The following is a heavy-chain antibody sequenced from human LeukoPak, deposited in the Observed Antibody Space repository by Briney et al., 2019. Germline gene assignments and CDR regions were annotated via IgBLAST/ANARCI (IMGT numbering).Heavy chain of an antibody. D-gene: IGHD3-3*01. V-gene: IGHV3-7*01. CDR1: GFTFSSYW. CDR3: ASLNYDFWSGYYLETYYFDY. J-gene: IGHJ4*02. Sequence: GGSLRLSCAASGFTFSSYWMSWVRQAPGKGLERVANIKQDGSEKYYVDSVKGRFTISRDNAKNSLYLQMNSLRAEDTAVYYCASLNYDFWSGYYLETYYFDYWGQGTLVTVSS. CDR2: IKQDGSEK.